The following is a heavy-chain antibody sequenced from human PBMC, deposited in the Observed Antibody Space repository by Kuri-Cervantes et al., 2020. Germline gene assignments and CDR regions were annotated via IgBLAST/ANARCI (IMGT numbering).Heavy chain of an antibody. CDR2: VDYSGST. CDR1: GYSISSGYY. V-gene: IGHV4-38-2*01. J-gene: IGHJ5*02. Sequence: SETLSLTCAVSGYSISSGYYWGWIRQPPGKGLEWVGSVDYSGSTYYNPSLKSRVTISVDTSKNHFSLNLISVTAADTAVYYCAGLMITFGGVIVMGWFDPWGQGILVTVSS. D-gene: IGHD3-16*02. CDR3: AGLMITFGGVIVMGWFDP.